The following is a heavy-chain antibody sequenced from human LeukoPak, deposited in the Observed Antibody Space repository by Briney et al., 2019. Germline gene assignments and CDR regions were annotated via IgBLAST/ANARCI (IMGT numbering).Heavy chain of an antibody. CDR2: ISYDGSNK. CDR1: GFTFSSYA. CDR3: ARGMPRAHSLTPFDY. V-gene: IGHV3-30-3*01. Sequence: GRSLRLSCAASGFTFSSYAMHWVRQAPGKGLEWVAVISYDGSNKYYADSVKGRFTISRDNSKNTLYLQMNSLRAEDTAVYYCARGMPRAHSLTPFDYWGQGTLVTVSS. D-gene: IGHD2-2*01. J-gene: IGHJ4*02.